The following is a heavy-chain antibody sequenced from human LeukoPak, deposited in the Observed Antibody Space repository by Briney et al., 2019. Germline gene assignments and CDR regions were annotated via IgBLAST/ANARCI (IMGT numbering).Heavy chain of an antibody. CDR1: GGSISSYY. CDR3: ARSVVYWYFDL. Sequence: SSETLSLTCTVSGGSISSYYWSWIRQPPGKGLEWIGYIYYSGSTNYNPSLKSRVTISVDTSKNQFSLKLSSVTAADTAVYYCARSVVYWYFDLWGRGTLVTVSS. J-gene: IGHJ2*01. V-gene: IGHV4-59*01. D-gene: IGHD2-15*01. CDR2: IYYSGST.